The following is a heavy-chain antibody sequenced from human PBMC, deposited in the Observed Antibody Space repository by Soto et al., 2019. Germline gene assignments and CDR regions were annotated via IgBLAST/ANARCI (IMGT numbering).Heavy chain of an antibody. CDR2: IYYSGST. D-gene: IGHD3-3*01. V-gene: IGHV4-39*01. CDR3: DVSRYYDFRSGYHHDY. Sequence: QLQLQESGPGLVKPSETLSLTCTVSGGSISSSSYYWGWIRQPPEKGLEWIGSIYYSGSTYYNPSLKSPVTIAVETSKNQFLLKLSSVNAADTAVYYCDVSRYYDFRSGYHHDYWGQGTLVTVSA. CDR1: GGSISSSSYY. J-gene: IGHJ4*02.